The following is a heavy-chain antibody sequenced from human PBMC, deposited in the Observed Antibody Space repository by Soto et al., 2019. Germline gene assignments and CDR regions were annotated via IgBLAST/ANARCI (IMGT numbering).Heavy chain of an antibody. J-gene: IGHJ6*02. CDR2: IYYSGST. Sequence: PSETLSLTCTVSGGSISNYYWSWIRQHPGKGLEWIGYIYYSGSTYYKPSLKSRVTISVDTSKNQFSLKLSSVTAADTAVYYCARGNFIVVVPAAGNYGMDVWGQGTTVTVS. CDR3: ARGNFIVVVPAAGNYGMDV. D-gene: IGHD2-2*01. V-gene: IGHV4-59*01. CDR1: GGSISNYY.